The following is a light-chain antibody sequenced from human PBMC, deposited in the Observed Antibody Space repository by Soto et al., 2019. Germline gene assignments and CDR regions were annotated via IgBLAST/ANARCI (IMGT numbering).Light chain of an antibody. CDR2: GAS. CDR3: QQRSKWPPIT. Sequence: EIVFTQSPGTLSLSPGERATLSCRAIQSVSSNSLAWYHQKPGQPPRLLMYGASSRATGIPDRFSGSGSGTDFTLTISSLEPEDFAVYFCQQRSKWPPITFGQGTRLEIK. J-gene: IGKJ5*01. CDR1: QSVSSNS. V-gene: IGKV3D-20*02.